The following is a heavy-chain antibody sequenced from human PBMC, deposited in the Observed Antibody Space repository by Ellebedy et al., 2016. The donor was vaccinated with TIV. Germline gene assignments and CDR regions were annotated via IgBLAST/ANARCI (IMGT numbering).Heavy chain of an antibody. Sequence: GESLKISXEVTGVNFRKFSLNWVRQAPGKGLEWVAFISADGDTIYYAKSVKGRLTISRDDADSSLSLQMNSLRGDDTAVYYCVAALDYWGQGTLVTVS. D-gene: IGHD6-25*01. V-gene: IGHV3-48*04. CDR2: ISADGDTI. CDR3: VAALDY. CDR1: GVNFRKFS. J-gene: IGHJ4*02.